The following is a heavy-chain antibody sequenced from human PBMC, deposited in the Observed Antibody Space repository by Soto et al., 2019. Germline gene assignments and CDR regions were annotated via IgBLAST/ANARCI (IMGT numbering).Heavy chain of an antibody. Sequence: GASVKVSCKASGGTFSSYAISWVRQAPGQGLEWMGGIIPIFGTANYAQKFQGRVTITADASTSTAYVELSSLSSEDTAVYYCARVSKYCDILTGYYCGIDVWGQGTTVTVSS. D-gene: IGHD3-9*01. J-gene: IGHJ6*02. CDR3: ARVSKYCDILTGYYCGIDV. V-gene: IGHV1-69*13. CDR1: GGTFSSYA. CDR2: IIPIFGTA.